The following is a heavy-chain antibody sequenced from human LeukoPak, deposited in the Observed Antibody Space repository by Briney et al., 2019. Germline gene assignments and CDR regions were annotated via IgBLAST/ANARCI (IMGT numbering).Heavy chain of an antibody. J-gene: IGHJ4*02. CDR3: ARGYSGYDHFDY. CDR1: GYTFTSYY. CDR2: INPSGGST. Sequence: ASVKVSCKASGYTFTSYYMHWVRQAPGQGLEWMGIINPSGGSTNYAQKLQGRVTMTTDTSTSTAYMELRSLRSDDTAVYYCARGYSGYDHFDYWGQGTLVTVSS. V-gene: IGHV1-46*01. D-gene: IGHD5-12*01.